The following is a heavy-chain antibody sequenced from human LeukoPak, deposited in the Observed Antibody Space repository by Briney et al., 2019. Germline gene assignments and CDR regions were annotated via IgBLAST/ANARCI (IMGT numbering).Heavy chain of an antibody. CDR2: ISHSGTA. V-gene: IGHV4-34*01. J-gene: IGHJ4*02. Sequence: SETLSLTCAVYGGSFSGYYWSWIRQPPGKGLEWIGEISHSGTANSNPSLKSRVTISVDTSKNQFSLKLSSVTAADTAVYYCARNTVTGPADFDYWGQGTLVTVSS. D-gene: IGHD4-17*01. CDR3: ARNTVTGPADFDY. CDR1: GGSFSGYY.